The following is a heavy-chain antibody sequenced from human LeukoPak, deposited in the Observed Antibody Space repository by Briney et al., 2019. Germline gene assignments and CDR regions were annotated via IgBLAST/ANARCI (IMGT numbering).Heavy chain of an antibody. V-gene: IGHV3-21*01. CDR1: GFTFSSYS. J-gene: IGHJ4*02. CDR3: ARLGSAAPPGDY. CDR2: ISSSSSYI. Sequence: GGSLRLSCAASGFTFSSYSMNWVRQAPGKGLEWVSSISSSSSYIYYADSVKGRFTISRDNAKNPLYLQMNSLRAEDAAVYYCARLGSAAPPGDYWGQGTLVTVSS. D-gene: IGHD6-13*01.